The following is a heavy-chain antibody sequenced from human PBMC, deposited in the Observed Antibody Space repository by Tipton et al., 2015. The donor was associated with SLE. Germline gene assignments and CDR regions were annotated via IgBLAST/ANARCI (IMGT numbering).Heavy chain of an antibody. CDR2: IYYSGST. CDR3: ARRRYSSSSRPHWYFDL. V-gene: IGHV4-59*08. D-gene: IGHD6-6*01. CDR1: GGSFSGYF. Sequence: TLSLTCAVYGGSFSGYFWNWIRQPPGKGLEWIGYIYYSGSTNYNPSLKSRVTISVDTSKNQFSLKLSSVTAADTAVYYCARRRYSSSSRPHWYFDLWGRGTLVTVSS. J-gene: IGHJ2*01.